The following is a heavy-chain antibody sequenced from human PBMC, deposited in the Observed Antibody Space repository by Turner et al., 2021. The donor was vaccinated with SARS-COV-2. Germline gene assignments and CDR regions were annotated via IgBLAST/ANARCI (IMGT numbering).Heavy chain of an antibody. V-gene: IGHV3-72*01. Sequence: EVQLVESGGGLVQPGGSLRLSCTVSGFFLSAHFVDWVRQAPGKGLEWVGRTKNKDHNFGTQYGASVEGRFTISRDDSKNSLYLQMNSLKTEDTAVYYCARIRGTYSDWGQGTLVTVSS. D-gene: IGHD1-26*01. CDR2: TKNKDHNFGT. CDR1: GFFLSAHF. J-gene: IGHJ4*02. CDR3: ARIRGTYSD.